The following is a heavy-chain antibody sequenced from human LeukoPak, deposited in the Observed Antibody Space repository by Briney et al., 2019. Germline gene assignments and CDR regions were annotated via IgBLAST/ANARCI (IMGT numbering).Heavy chain of an antibody. D-gene: IGHD6-13*01. CDR2: FDPEDGET. J-gene: IGHJ3*02. Sequence: GASVKVSCKVSGYTLTELSMHWVRQAPGKGLEWMGGFDPEDGETIYAQKFQGRVTMTEDTSTDTAYMELSSLRSEDTAVYYCATGGRATAGPDAFDIWGQRTVVTVSS. CDR1: GYTLTELS. CDR3: ATGGRATAGPDAFDI. V-gene: IGHV1-24*01.